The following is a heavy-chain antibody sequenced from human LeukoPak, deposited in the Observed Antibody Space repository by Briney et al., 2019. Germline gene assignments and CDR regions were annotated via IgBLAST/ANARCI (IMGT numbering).Heavy chain of an antibody. CDR2: INSDGSST. J-gene: IGHJ4*02. CDR3: ARGIIGGGDPDY. V-gene: IGHV3-74*01. D-gene: IGHD3-16*01. Sequence: GGSLRLSCAASGFTFSSYWMHWVRQAPGKGLVWVSRINSDGSSTSYADSVKGRFTISRDNAKNTLYLQMNSLRAEDTAVYYCARGIIGGGDPDYWGQGTLVTVSS. CDR1: GFTFSSYW.